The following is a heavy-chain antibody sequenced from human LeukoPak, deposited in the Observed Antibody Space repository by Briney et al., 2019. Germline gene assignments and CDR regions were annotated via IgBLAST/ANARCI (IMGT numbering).Heavy chain of an antibody. CDR3: ARGDSSGWSSNDY. CDR1: GYTFTSYG. Sequence: ASVKVSCKASGYTFTSYGISWVRQAPGQGLEWMGWINPNSGGTNYAQKFQGWVTMTRDTSISTAYMELSRLRSDDTAVYYCARGDSSGWSSNDYWGQGTLVTVSS. CDR2: INPNSGGT. J-gene: IGHJ4*02. V-gene: IGHV1-2*04. D-gene: IGHD6-19*01.